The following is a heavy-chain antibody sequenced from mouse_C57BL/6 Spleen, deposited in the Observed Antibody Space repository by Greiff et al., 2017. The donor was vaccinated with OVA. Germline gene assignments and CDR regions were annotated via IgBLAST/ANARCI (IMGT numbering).Heavy chain of an antibody. J-gene: IGHJ3*01. V-gene: IGHV1-26*01. CDR1: GYTFTDYY. D-gene: IGHD4-1*01. CDR3: ERLGRGFAY. Sequence: EVQLQQSGPELVKPGASVKISCKASGYTFTDYYMNWVKQSHGKSLEWIGDINPNNGGTSYNQKFKGKATLTVDKSSSTAYMELRSLTSEDSAVYYCERLGRGFAYWGQGTLVTVSA. CDR2: INPNNGGT.